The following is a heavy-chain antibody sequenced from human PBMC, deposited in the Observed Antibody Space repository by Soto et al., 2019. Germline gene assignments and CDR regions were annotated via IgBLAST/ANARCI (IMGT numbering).Heavy chain of an antibody. CDR3: AKDWGPSPAQFDGMDV. CDR1: GFTFDDYA. V-gene: IGHV3-9*01. J-gene: IGHJ6*02. CDR2: ISWNSGSI. D-gene: IGHD3-16*01. Sequence: EVQLVESGGGLVQPGRSLRLSCAASGFTFDDYAMHWVRQAPGKGLEWVSGISWNSGSIGYADSVKGRFTISRDNAKNSLYLQMNSLRAEDTALYYCAKDWGPSPAQFDGMDVWGQGTTVTVSS.